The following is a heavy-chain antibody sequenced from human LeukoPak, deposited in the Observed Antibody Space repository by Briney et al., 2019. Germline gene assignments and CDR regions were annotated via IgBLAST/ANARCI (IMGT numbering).Heavy chain of an antibody. CDR2: KLNDEDNK. V-gene: IGHV3-30*02. Sequence: QPGGSLRLSCEASGFTFSRYGMHWVRQAPGKGLEWVAFKLNDEDNKYYADSVKGRFTISRDNSKNTLYLQMNSLRGEDTAVYYCAKDVSSCSSTSCALGAFDDWGQGTPVTVSS. CDR3: AKDVSSCSSTSCALGAFDD. D-gene: IGHD2-2*01. CDR1: GFTFSRYG. J-gene: IGHJ4*02.